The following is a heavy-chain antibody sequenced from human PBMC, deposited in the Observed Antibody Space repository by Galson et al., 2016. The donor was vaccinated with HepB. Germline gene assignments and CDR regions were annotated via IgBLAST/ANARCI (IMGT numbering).Heavy chain of an antibody. D-gene: IGHD6-19*01. CDR3: ADQWLVD. V-gene: IGHV1-46*01. CDR2: INPSGGST. Sequence: SVKVSCKVSGDSITSNYMHWVRQAPGQGLEWMGIINPSGGSTSYAQKFQGRVTMTRDTSTSTVYMELSSLRSEDTAVYYCADQWLVDWGQGTLVTVSS. J-gene: IGHJ4*02. CDR1: GDSITSNY.